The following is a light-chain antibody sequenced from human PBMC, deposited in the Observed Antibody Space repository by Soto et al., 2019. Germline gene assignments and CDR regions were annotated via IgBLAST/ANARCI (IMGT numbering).Light chain of an antibody. CDR3: QQSYTSIT. CDR2: TAS. CDR1: QSISSY. Sequence: DIQMTQSPSSLSASVGDRVTITCRASQSISSYLNWYQQKPGKAPKLLIYTASNLQSGVPSRFSGSGSGTDFTLTISSLKPEEFATYYCQQSYTSITVGQGTRREIK. V-gene: IGKV1-39*01. J-gene: IGKJ5*01.